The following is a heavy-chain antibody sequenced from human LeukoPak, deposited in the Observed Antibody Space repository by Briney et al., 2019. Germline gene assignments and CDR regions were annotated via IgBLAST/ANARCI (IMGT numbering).Heavy chain of an antibody. D-gene: IGHD3-22*01. Sequence: PSETLSLTCAVYGGSFSGYYWSWIRQPPGKGLEWIGEINHSGSTNYNPSLKSRVTISVDTSKNQFSLKLSSVTAADTAVYYCARGHTDSSGYYDDYWGQGTLVTVSS. CDR3: ARGHTDSSGYYDDY. CDR2: INHSGST. J-gene: IGHJ4*02. V-gene: IGHV4-34*01. CDR1: GGSFSGYY.